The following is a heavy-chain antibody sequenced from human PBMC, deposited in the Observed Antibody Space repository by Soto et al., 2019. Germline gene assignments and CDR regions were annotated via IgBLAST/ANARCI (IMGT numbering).Heavy chain of an antibody. V-gene: IGHV1-46*01. Sequence: ASVKVSCKASGYTFTSYYMHWVRQAPGQGFEWMGIINPSGGSTSYAQKFQGRVTMTRDTSTSTVYMELSSLRADDTAVYYCAGEHWYRFDPWGQGTLVTVSS. J-gene: IGHJ5*02. CDR3: AGEHWYRFDP. CDR2: INPSGGST. CDR1: GYTFTSYY. D-gene: IGHD2-8*02.